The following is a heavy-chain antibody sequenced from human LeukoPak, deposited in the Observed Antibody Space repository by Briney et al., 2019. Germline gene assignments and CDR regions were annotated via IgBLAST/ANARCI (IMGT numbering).Heavy chain of an antibody. D-gene: IGHD4-17*01. CDR1: GYTFTSYG. V-gene: IGHV1-18*01. CDR2: ISAYNGNT. Sequence: ASVKVSCKASGYTFTSYGISWVRQAPGQGLEWMGWISAYNGNTNYAQKLQGRVTMTTDTSTSTAYMELRSLRSDDTPVYYCARDLDFYGDYGQFDYWGQGTLVTVSS. J-gene: IGHJ4*02. CDR3: ARDLDFYGDYGQFDY.